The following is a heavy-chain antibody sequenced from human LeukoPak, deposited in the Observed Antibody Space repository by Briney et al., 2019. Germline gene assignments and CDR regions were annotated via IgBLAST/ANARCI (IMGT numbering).Heavy chain of an antibody. CDR1: GDSISNGVKY. CDR3: ARDQVECTGGTCQSRVGFDF. V-gene: IGHV4-31*03. Sequence: SETLSLTCTVSGDSISNGVKYWSWIRQHPGRGLEWIGYIYHSGRSYYNPSLKSRITMSVDTSKNQFSLNLSSVTAADTAVYYCARDQVECTGGTCQSRVGFDFWGQGTLVTVS. D-gene: IGHD2-8*02. CDR2: IYHSGRS. J-gene: IGHJ4*02.